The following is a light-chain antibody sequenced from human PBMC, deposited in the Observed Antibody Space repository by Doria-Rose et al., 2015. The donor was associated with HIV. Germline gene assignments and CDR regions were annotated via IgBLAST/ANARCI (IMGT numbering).Light chain of an antibody. V-gene: IGKV3-20*01. CDR1: QSLSSTY. CDR3: HQYGTSWT. Sequence: EIVMTQSPGTLSMSPGERATLSCRASQSLSSTYLAWYQQNHGQAPSLLIYDGYTRATGIPDRFSASGSGTDFTLTINRLEPEDFALYYCHQYGTSWTFGQGTKVEI. CDR2: DGY. J-gene: IGKJ1*01.